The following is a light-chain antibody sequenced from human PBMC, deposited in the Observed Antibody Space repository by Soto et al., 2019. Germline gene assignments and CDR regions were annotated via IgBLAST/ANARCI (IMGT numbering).Light chain of an antibody. Sequence: QAVVTQEPSLTVSPGGTVTLTCGSSTGAVTSGHYPYWFQQKPGQAPKTLIYDTSNKHSWTPARFSGSLLGGKAALTLSGAQPEDEAEYFCSLSYTGAHVFGTGTKLTVL. CDR2: DTS. V-gene: IGLV7-46*01. CDR1: TGAVTSGHY. J-gene: IGLJ1*01. CDR3: SLSYTGAHV.